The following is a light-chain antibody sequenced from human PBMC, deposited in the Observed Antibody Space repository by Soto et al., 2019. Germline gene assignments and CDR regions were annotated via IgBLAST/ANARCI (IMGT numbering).Light chain of an antibody. V-gene: IGLV1-44*01. Sequence: QSVLTQPPSASGTPGQRVTISCSGRSSNIGRNTVSWYQQLPGTAPKLLIYSNNQRPSGVPDRFSGSKSGTSASLAISGLQSEDEADYYCAAWDDNLNVVFGGGTKLTVL. CDR1: SSNIGRNT. CDR2: SNN. J-gene: IGLJ2*01. CDR3: AAWDDNLNVV.